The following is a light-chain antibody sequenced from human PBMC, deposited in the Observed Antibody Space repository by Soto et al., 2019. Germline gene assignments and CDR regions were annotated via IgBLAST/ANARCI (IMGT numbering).Light chain of an antibody. CDR3: QQRGGWPLT. J-gene: IGKJ4*01. Sequence: EIVLTQSPATLSLSPGERAALSCRASQGVGRFLAWYQQKPGQAPRLLIYDASNRATGIPARFGGSGSETDFTLAIDNLEPEDFAVYYCQQRGGWPLTFGGGTKVEIK. CDR2: DAS. V-gene: IGKV3-11*01. CDR1: QGVGRF.